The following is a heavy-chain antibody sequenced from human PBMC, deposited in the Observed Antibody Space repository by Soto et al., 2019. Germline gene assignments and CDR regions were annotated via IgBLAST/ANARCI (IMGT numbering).Heavy chain of an antibody. CDR1: GYNFTSYW. CDR2: IYPDDSDT. Sequence: LGESLKISCKAFGYNFTSYWIAWVRQMPGKGLEWMGIIYPDDSDTRYSPSFQGHVTISADKSSSTAYLQWSSLKASDTALYYCTRHDRSGWYYFDYWGQGTLVTVSS. CDR3: TRHDRSGWYYFDY. D-gene: IGHD6-19*01. V-gene: IGHV5-51*01. J-gene: IGHJ4*02.